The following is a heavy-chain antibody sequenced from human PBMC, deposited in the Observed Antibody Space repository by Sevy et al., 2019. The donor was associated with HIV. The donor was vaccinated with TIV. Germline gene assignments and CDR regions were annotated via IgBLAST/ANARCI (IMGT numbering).Heavy chain of an antibody. CDR1: GYTFTDYF. CDR2: INHNSGDT. J-gene: IGHJ4*02. D-gene: IGHD5-18*01. V-gene: IGHV1-2*02. CDR3: ASPGGYRYGSLLDN. Sequence: ASVKVSCKASGYTFTDYFMHWVRQAPGQGLEWMGWINHNSGDTKYAQKFQGGVTGTRDTSIRTAYLELSSLRFDDTAVYYCASPGGYRYGSLLDNWGQGTLVTVSS.